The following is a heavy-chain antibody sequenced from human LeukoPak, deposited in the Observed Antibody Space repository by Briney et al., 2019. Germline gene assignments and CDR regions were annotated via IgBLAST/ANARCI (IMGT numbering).Heavy chain of an antibody. CDR3: AKGGGSSCYSPSDY. D-gene: IGHD2-15*01. CDR2: ISGSGTDT. Sequence: GGSLRLSCAASGFTVSTIYMTWVRQAPGKGLEWVSAISGSGTDTFYANSVKGRFTISRDNPKNTLYLQMNSLRAEDTAVYYCAKGGGSSCYSPSDYWGQGTLVTVSS. CDR1: GFTVSTIY. J-gene: IGHJ4*02. V-gene: IGHV3-23*01.